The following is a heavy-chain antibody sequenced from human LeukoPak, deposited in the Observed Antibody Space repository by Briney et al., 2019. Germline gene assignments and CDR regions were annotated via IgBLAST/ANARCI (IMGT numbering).Heavy chain of an antibody. Sequence: GRSLRLSCEASGFIFSSYGMHWVRQAPGKGLEWVAMISYDGSDQFYADSVKGRFTISRDNSKNTLYLQMNSLRAEDTAVYYCAKGRDIVVVPAVEIDYWGQGTLVTVSS. CDR2: ISYDGSDQ. CDR1: GFIFSSYG. CDR3: AKGRDIVVVPAVEIDY. D-gene: IGHD2-2*01. J-gene: IGHJ4*02. V-gene: IGHV3-33*05.